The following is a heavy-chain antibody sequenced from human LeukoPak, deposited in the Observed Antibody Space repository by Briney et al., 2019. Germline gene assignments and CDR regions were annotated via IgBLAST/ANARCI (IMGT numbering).Heavy chain of an antibody. CDR3: ARENYCSGGSCFNFDY. D-gene: IGHD2-15*01. J-gene: IGHJ4*02. CDR2: ISGGGGTT. CDR1: GFTFSSYA. V-gene: IGHV3-23*01. Sequence: GGSLRLSCAASGFTFSSYAMSWVRQAPGKGLEWVSAISGGGGTTYYADSVKGRFTISRDNSKNTLYLQMNSLRAEDTAVYYCARENYCSGGSCFNFDYWGQGTLVTVSS.